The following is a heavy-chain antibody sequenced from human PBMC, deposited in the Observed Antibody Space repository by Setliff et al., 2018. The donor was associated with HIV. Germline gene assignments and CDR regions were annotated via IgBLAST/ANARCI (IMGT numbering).Heavy chain of an antibody. Sequence: GESLTISCAASGFTFSDYYMTWVRQAPGKGLEWVSHISSSGSTIYYADSVKGRFTISRDNAKNSLSLQMNSLRAEDTAVYYCARDLNPYGGNVDYWGQGTLVTVSS. CDR2: ISSSGSTI. CDR3: ARDLNPYGGNVDY. J-gene: IGHJ4*02. CDR1: GFTFSDYY. D-gene: IGHD2-15*01. V-gene: IGHV3-11*04.